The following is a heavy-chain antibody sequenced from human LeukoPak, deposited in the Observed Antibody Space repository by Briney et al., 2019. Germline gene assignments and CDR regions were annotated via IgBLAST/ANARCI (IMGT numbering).Heavy chain of an antibody. J-gene: IGHJ3*02. Sequence: SETLSLTCSVSGDSITSYYWRWIRQPAGKGLEWIGHIYYGGSTNYKPSLKSRVTMSVDTSKNQISLKVTSVTAADTAVYYCARRGVMGGFDIWGQGTMVTVSS. V-gene: IGHV4-59*01. CDR2: IYYGGST. CDR1: GDSITSYY. D-gene: IGHD3-16*01. CDR3: ARRGVMGGFDI.